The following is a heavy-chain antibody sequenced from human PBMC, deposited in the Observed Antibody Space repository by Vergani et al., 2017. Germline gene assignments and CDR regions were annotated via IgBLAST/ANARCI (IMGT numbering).Heavy chain of an antibody. CDR2: INHSGST. D-gene: IGHD2/OR15-2a*01. J-gene: IGHJ4*02. CDR3: AREGIRGVGY. CDR1: GGSFSGYY. Sequence: QVQLQESGPGLVKPSETLSLTCTVYGGSFSGYYWSWIRQPPGKGLEWIGEINHSGSTNYNPSLKSRVTISVDTSKNQFSLKLSSVTAADTAVYYCAREGIRGVGYWGQGTLVTVSS. V-gene: IGHV4-34*01.